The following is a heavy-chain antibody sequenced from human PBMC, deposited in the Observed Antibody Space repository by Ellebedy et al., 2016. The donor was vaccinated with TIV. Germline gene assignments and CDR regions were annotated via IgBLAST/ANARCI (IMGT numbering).Heavy chain of an antibody. CDR3: GRHSDRSPFDP. V-gene: IGHV5-51*01. CDR1: GYTFSTSW. Sequence: PGGSLRLSCEGFGYTFSTSWIVWVRQMPGKGLESMGMIYPGDSDTRYSPSFQGQVTISVDKSVNTAYLQWRSLKASDTAIYYCGRHSDRSPFDPWGQGTLVTVSS. CDR2: IYPGDSDT. J-gene: IGHJ5*02.